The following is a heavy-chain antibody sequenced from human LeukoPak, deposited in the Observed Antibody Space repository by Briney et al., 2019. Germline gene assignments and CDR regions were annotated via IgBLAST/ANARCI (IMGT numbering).Heavy chain of an antibody. CDR1: GFTVRGNY. D-gene: IGHD1-26*01. CDR3: ATPKQEGKGRWYHDL. Sequence: GGTLRLSCAASGFTVRGNYMSWVRQASGKGLEWLANIGQDGSEQKYVDSVKGRFTISRDNAKNSLYLQMNRLRVEDTAVYYCATPKQEGKGRWYHDLWGRGTMVTVSP. V-gene: IGHV3-7*01. J-gene: IGHJ2*01. CDR2: IGQDGSEQ.